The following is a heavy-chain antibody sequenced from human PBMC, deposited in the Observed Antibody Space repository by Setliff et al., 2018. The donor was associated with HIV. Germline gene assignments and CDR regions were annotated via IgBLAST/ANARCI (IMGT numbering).Heavy chain of an antibody. CDR2: INNDGSIT. D-gene: IGHD1-1*01. CDR3: AKALSMRSTGGYYNMDV. Sequence: PGGSLRLSCRASGFTFSGYWIHWVRQAPGKGLEWVSRINNDGSITSYADSVKGRFTISRDNAKNTLYLQMNSLRAEDTAVYYCAKALSMRSTGGYYNMDVWGEGTPVTVSS. CDR1: GFTFSGYW. V-gene: IGHV3-74*01. J-gene: IGHJ6*03.